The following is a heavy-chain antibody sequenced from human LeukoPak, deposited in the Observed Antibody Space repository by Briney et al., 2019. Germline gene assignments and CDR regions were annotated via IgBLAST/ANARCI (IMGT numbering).Heavy chain of an antibody. D-gene: IGHD5-24*01. CDR1: GFTLVPYT. Sequence: GGSLRLSCAASGFTLVPYTMNWVRQVPAKGLEWVSSIGSLGTDIYYADSVKGRFTISRDNAKNSLYLQMNSLRAEDTAVYYCARDSYGYNSGVRDYWGQGTLVTVSS. CDR3: ARDSYGYNSGVRDY. CDR2: IGSLGTDI. J-gene: IGHJ4*02. V-gene: IGHV3-21*01.